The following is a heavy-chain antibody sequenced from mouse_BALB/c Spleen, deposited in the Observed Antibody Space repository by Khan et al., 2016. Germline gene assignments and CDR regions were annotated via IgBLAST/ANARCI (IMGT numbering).Heavy chain of an antibody. Sequence: QLEESGGGLVQPGGSMKLSCVASGFTFSNYWMNWVRQFPEKGLEWVAEIRLKSNNYATHYAESVKGRFTISRDDSRSSVYLHMNILVTEDTSFYCCTRMITNWYFGVWGAGTTVTVSS. J-gene: IGHJ1*01. V-gene: IGHV6-6*02. CDR2: IRLKSNNYAT. CDR3: TRMITNWYFGV. D-gene: IGHD2-4*01. CDR1: GFTFSNYW.